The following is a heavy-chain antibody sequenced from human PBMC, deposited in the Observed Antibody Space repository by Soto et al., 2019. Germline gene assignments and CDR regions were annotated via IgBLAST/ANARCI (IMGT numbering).Heavy chain of an antibody. Sequence: GGSLRLSGAAAGFTFSNYYMSWVRQAPGKGLEWVSYISDSGTTIKYVDSVKGRFTCSRDNAKNLLYLQMNSLRAGDTAVYYCAVGGNPRVWGQGALVTVSS. D-gene: IGHD2-15*01. J-gene: IGHJ4*02. CDR1: GFTFSNYY. CDR2: ISDSGTTI. V-gene: IGHV3-11*01. CDR3: AVGGNPRV.